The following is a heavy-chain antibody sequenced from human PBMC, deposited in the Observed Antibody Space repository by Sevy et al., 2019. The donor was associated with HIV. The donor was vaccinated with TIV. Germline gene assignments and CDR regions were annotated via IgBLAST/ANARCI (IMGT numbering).Heavy chain of an antibody. CDR1: EFIFISYA. Sequence: GGSLRLSCAASEFIFISYAMSWVRQAPGKGLEWVSSISGSGGSTYYADSVKGRFTVSRDNSKNMLYLQMNRLRAEDTAVYYCAKEELSGFYWGQGTLVTVSS. D-gene: IGHD6-19*01. CDR3: AKEELSGFY. CDR2: ISGSGGST. V-gene: IGHV3-23*01. J-gene: IGHJ4*02.